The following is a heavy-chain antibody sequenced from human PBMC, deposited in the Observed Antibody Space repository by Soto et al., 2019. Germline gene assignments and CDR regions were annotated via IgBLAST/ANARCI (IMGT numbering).Heavy chain of an antibody. CDR2: ISDDGNYK. D-gene: IGHD1-1*01. J-gene: IGHJ3*01. CDR1: GFTFSNYG. CDR3: AKAMFPGTKAPHRYALDS. Sequence: QVQLVESGGGVVQPGGSLRLSCAASGFTFSNYGIHWVRQAPGKGLEWVAVISDDGNYKYYADSVRGRFTISRENSKNILYLQLSSLRPDDTAVYYCAKAMFPGTKAPHRYALDSWGQGTMVTVSS. V-gene: IGHV3-30*18.